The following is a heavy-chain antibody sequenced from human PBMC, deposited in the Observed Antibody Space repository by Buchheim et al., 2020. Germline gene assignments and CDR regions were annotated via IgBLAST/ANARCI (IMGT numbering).Heavy chain of an antibody. CDR3: ATEDYGGSNSGFDI. CDR2: IWYDGSKT. D-gene: IGHD4-23*01. Sequence: QVQLVESGGGVFQPGRSLRLSFAASGFTFRISFLPWVRQAPGKGLEWVAVIWYDGSKTYYADSVKGRVTISRDNSKNTLYLQMNSLRAEDTAVYYCATEDYGGSNSGFDIWGQGTL. CDR1: GFTFRISF. J-gene: IGHJ4*02. V-gene: IGHV3-33*01.